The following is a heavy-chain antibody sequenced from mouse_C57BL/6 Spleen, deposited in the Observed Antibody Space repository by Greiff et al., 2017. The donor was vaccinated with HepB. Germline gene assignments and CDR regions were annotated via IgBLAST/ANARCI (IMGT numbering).Heavy chain of an antibody. CDR3: ARADTTVVSTKNFDY. CDR2: IDPSDSYT. Sequence: VQLQQPGAELVKPGASVKLSCKASGYTFTSYWMQWVKQRPGQGLEWIGEIDPSDSYTNYNQQFKGKATLTVDTSSSTAYMQLSSLTSEDSAVYYCARADTTVVSTKNFDYWGQGTTLTVSS. V-gene: IGHV1-50*01. D-gene: IGHD1-1*01. CDR1: GYTFTSYW. J-gene: IGHJ2*01.